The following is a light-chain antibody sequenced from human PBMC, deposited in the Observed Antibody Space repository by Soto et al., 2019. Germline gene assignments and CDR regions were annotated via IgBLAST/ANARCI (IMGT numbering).Light chain of an antibody. CDR1: SSDVGSYNL. J-gene: IGLJ2*01. CDR3: CSYAGSSTYVV. CDR2: EVS. V-gene: IGLV2-23*02. Sequence: QSALTQPASVSGSPGQSITISCTGTSSDVGSYNLVSWYQHHPDKAPKLMIYEVSERPSGVSDRFSGSRSGNTASLTISGLQTEDEADYYCCSYAGSSTYVVFGGGTELTVL.